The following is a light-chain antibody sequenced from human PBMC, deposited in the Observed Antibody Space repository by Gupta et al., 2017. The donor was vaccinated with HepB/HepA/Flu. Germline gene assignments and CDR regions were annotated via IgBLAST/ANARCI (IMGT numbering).Light chain of an antibody. V-gene: IGLV2-11*01. CDR3: CSYAGSYTWV. CDR1: SSDVGGYNY. J-gene: IGLJ3*02. CDR2: DVS. Sequence: QSALTQPRSVSGSPGQSVTISCTGSSSDVGGYNYVSWYHQHPGKAPKLMIYDVSKRPSGVPDHFSGSKSGNTASLTISGLQAEDEADYYCCSYAGSYTWVFGGGTKLTVL.